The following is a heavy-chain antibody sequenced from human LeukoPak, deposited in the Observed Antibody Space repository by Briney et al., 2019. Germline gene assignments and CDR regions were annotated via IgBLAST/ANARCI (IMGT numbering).Heavy chain of an antibody. CDR3: AGGYKYAYYNYYYMDV. J-gene: IGHJ6*03. D-gene: IGHD5-24*01. Sequence: PSGTLSLTCTVSGGTISSYYWSWIRRPPGKGLEWIGYIYNSGSTNYNPSLKSRVTISVDTSKNQFSLKLSSVTAADTAVYYCAGGYKYAYYNYYYMDVWGKGTTVTVSS. V-gene: IGHV4-59*01. CDR2: IYNSGST. CDR1: GGTISSYY.